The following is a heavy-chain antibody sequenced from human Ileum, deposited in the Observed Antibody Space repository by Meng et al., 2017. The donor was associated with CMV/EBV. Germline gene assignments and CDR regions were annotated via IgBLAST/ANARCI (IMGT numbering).Heavy chain of an antibody. CDR3: AKDRWSGSYAPLDY. CDR2: IWYDGTNK. Sequence: SSGFTFSSYAMHWVRQAPGKGLEWVAVIWYDGTNKYYAESVKGRFTISRDNSKNTLYLEMNSLRAEDTAVYYCAKDRWSGSYAPLDYWGQGILVTVSS. V-gene: IGHV3-33*06. CDR1: GFTFSSYA. J-gene: IGHJ4*02. D-gene: IGHD1-26*01.